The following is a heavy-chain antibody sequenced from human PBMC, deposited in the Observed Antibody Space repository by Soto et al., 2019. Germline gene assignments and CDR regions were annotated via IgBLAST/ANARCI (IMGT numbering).Heavy chain of an antibody. CDR1: GGSFSGYY. V-gene: IGHV4-34*01. J-gene: IGHJ4*02. Sequence: SETLSLTCAVYGGSFSGYYWTWIRQPPGTGLEWIGEINHSGSTNYNPSLKSRVTISVDTSKNQFSLKLTSVTAADSAVYYCVPRKGDPFTWGPGTLVTVSS. CDR2: INHSGST. CDR3: VPRKGDPFT. D-gene: IGHD3-16*01.